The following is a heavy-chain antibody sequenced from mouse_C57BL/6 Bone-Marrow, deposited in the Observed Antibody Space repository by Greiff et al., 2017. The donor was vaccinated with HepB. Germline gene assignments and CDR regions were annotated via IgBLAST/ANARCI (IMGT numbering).Heavy chain of an antibody. CDR1: GFSFNTYA. Sequence: EVKLQESGGGLVQPKGSLKLSCAASGFSFNTYAMNWVRQAPGKGLEWVARIRSKSNNYATYYADSVKDRFTISRDDSESMLYLQMNNLKTEDTAMYYCVRLGNYAMDYWGQGTSVTVSS. J-gene: IGHJ4*01. CDR2: IRSKSNNYAT. V-gene: IGHV10-1*01. CDR3: VRLGNYAMDY. D-gene: IGHD4-1*01.